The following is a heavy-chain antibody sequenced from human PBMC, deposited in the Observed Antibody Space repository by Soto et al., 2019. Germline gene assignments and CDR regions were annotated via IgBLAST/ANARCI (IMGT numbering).Heavy chain of an antibody. CDR1: GFSFSSSW. CDR3: GRDSYYGGIDY. V-gene: IGHV3-7*01. Sequence: EVQLMESGGGLVQPGGSLRLSCVTSGFSFSSSWMAWVRQAPGKGLEWVADITKDGAEINYVDSVKGRATISRDNDMNSLYLQMDSLRVEDTAVYYCGRDSYYGGIDYWGLGTQVIVSS. D-gene: IGHD3-10*01. J-gene: IGHJ4*02. CDR2: ITKDGAEI.